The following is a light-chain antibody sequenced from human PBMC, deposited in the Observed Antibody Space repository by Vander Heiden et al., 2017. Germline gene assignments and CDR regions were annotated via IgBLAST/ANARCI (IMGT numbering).Light chain of an antibody. V-gene: IGKV1-5*03. CDR3: QQYNSYSRT. CDR2: KAS. CDR1: QSINIW. Sequence: DIQVTQSPSTLSASVGDRVTITCRASQSINIWLAWYQQKPGKAPKLLIYKASSLESGVPSRFSGSGSGTEFTLTISSLQPDDFATYYCQQYNSYSRTFGQGTKVEI. J-gene: IGKJ1*01.